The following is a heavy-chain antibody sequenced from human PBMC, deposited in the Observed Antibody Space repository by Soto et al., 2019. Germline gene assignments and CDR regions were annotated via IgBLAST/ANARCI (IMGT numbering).Heavy chain of an antibody. J-gene: IGHJ4*02. V-gene: IGHV4-30-2*01. D-gene: IGHD5-18*01. CDR1: GGSISSGGYS. CDR2: IYHSGST. CDR3: ARRYGRNFDY. Sequence: SETLSLTCAVSGGSISSGGYSWSWIRQPPGKGLEWIGYIYHSGSTYYNPSLKSRVTISVDTSKNQFSLKLSSVTAADTAIYYCARRYGRNFDYWGQGTLVSGSS.